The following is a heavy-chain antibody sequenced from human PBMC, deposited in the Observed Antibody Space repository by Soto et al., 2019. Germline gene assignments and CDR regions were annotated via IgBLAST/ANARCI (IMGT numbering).Heavy chain of an antibody. CDR3: ARVGGINWFDP. Sequence: SETLSLTCTVSGGSISSYYWSWTRQPPGKGLEWIGYIYYSGSTNYNPSLKSRVTISVDTSKNQFSLKLSSVTAADTAVYYCARVGGINWFDPWGQGTLVTVSS. V-gene: IGHV4-59*12. CDR1: GGSISSYY. D-gene: IGHD3-16*01. CDR2: IYYSGST. J-gene: IGHJ5*02.